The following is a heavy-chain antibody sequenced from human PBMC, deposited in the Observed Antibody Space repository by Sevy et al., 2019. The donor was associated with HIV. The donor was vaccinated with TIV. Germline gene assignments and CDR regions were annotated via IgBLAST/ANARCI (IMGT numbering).Heavy chain of an antibody. CDR3: ARACCSSDRVGVLGAFDF. V-gene: IGHV6-1*01. J-gene: IGHJ3*01. D-gene: IGHD2-2*01. CDR2: THYRSKWYN. Sequence: SQTVSLTCAISGDSVSSNSAAWNWIRQSPSRGLEWLGRTHYRSKWYNDYAVSVKGRITINPDRSKNQFDLQLNSVTPEDTAVYYCARACCSSDRVGVLGAFDFWGQGTMVTVSS. CDR1: GDSVSSNSAA.